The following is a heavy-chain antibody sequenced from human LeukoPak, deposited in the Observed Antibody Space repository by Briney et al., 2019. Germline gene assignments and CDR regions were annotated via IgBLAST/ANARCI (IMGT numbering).Heavy chain of an antibody. CDR3: ARDPDRLGSQY. CDR2: ISAYNGNT. CDR1: GYTFTSYG. D-gene: IGHD3-10*02. J-gene: IGHJ4*02. Sequence: ASVKVSCKASGYTFTSYGISWVRQAPGQGLEWVGWISAYNGNTNYAQKLQGRVTMTTGTSTSTAYMELRSLRSDDTAVYYCARDPDRLGSQYWGQGTLVTVSS. V-gene: IGHV1-18*01.